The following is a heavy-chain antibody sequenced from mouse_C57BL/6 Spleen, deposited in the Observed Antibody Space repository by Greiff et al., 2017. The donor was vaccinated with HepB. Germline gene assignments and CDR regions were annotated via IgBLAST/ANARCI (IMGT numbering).Heavy chain of an antibody. CDR3: ARPFITTGVPAY. V-gene: IGHV1-19*01. D-gene: IGHD1-1*01. CDR1: GYTFTDYY. CDR2: INPYNGGT. Sequence: EVQLQQSGPVLVKPGASVKMSCKASGYTFTDYYMNWVKQSHGKSLEWIGVINPYNGGTSYNQKFKGKATLTVDKSSSTAYMELNSLTSEDSAVYYCARPFITTGVPAYWGQGTLVTVSA. J-gene: IGHJ3*01.